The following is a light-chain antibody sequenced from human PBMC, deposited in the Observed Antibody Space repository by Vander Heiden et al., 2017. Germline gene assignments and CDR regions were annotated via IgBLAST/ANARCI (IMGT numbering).Light chain of an antibody. J-gene: IGKJ1*01. V-gene: IGKV4-1*01. Sequence: IVMTQSPGSLAVSLGERATINCKSIQSLLHSSNNRNYLSWYQQKPGQPPKLLISWVSTRASGVPDRFSGSGSGTEFVLTISSLQAEDVAVYYCQQYYSTPWTFGQGTKVEIK. CDR2: WVS. CDR3: QQYYSTPWT. CDR1: QSLLHSSNNRNY.